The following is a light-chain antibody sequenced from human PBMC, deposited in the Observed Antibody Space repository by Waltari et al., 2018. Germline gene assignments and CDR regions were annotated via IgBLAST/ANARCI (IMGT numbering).Light chain of an antibody. Sequence: DIQMTQSPSSLSASVGDRVTITCRASQSISSYLNWYQQKPGKAPKLLIYAASSLQSGVPSRFSGSGSGTDFTLTISSLQPEDFAIYSCKQYITYPWTFGQGTKVEVK. V-gene: IGKV1-39*01. CDR1: QSISSY. CDR2: AAS. J-gene: IGKJ1*01. CDR3: KQYITYPWT.